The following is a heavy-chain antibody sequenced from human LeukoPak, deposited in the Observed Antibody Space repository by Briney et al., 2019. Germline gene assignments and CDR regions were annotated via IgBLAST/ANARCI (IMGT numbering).Heavy chain of an antibody. CDR1: GYTFISYD. J-gene: IGHJ4*02. D-gene: IGHD6-19*01. CDR3: AKGPTHSKGWYEFDY. CDR2: MNPNSGNT. Sequence: ASVKVSCKASGYTFISYDINWVRQASGQGLECMGWMNPNSGNTGDAQKFQGRVTMTRDTSTSTVYMELSSLRSEDTAVYYCAKGPTHSKGWYEFDYWGQGTLVTVSS. V-gene: IGHV1-8*01.